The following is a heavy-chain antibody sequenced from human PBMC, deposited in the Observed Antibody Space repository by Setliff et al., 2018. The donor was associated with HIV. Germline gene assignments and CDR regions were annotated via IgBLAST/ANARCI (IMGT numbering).Heavy chain of an antibody. V-gene: IGHV1-46*01. CDR1: GYTFTNYY. J-gene: IGHJ1*01. CDR3: ARSLPAEYFQQ. D-gene: IGHD2-21*02. Sequence: RASVKVSCKASGYTFTNYYMHWVRQAPGQGLEWMGIINPSGGSTTYSQKFQGRVSMTRDTSTSTVYMELSSLRSEDTAVYYCARSLPAEYFQQWGQGTLVTVS. CDR2: INPSGGST.